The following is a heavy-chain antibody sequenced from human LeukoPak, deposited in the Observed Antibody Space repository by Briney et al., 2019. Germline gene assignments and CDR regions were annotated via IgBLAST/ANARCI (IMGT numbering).Heavy chain of an antibody. CDR2: INPKSGGT. J-gene: IGHJ4*02. CDR1: GYTFSGYY. V-gene: IGHV1-2*02. D-gene: IGHD1-1*01. Sequence: ASVKVSCKASGYTFSGYYIHWVRQAPGQGPDWMGWINPKSGGTNYAQTFQGRVTMTRDTSISTAYMELSRLRSDDTAVYYCAREGVDWNHSVYYFDYWGQGTLVTVSS. CDR3: AREGVDWNHSVYYFDY.